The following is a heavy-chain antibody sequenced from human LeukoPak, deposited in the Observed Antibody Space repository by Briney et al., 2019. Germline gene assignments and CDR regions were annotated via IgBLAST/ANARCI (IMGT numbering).Heavy chain of an antibody. CDR2: IYHSRST. Sequence: PSETLSLTCAVSGYSISSGYYWGWIRQPPGKGLEWIGSIYHSRSTYYNPSLKSRVTISVDTSKNQFSLKVSSVTAADTAVYYCARAQDEYSSSRLWGQGTLVTASS. CDR3: ARAQDEYSSSRL. J-gene: IGHJ4*02. D-gene: IGHD6-13*01. CDR1: GYSISSGYY. V-gene: IGHV4-38-2*01.